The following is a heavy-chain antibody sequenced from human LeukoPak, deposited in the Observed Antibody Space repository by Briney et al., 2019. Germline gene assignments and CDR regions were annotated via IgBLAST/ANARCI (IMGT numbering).Heavy chain of an antibody. CDR1: GGSISSYY. D-gene: IGHD6-13*01. J-gene: IGHJ4*02. V-gene: IGHV4-59*01. CDR3: ARRGYSSSWYGAHFDY. Sequence: SETLSLTCTVSGGSISSYYWSWIRQPPGKGLEWIGYIYYSGSTNCNPSLKSRVTISVDTSKNQFSLKLSSVTATDTAVYYCARRGYSSSWYGAHFDYWGQGTLVTVSS. CDR2: IYYSGST.